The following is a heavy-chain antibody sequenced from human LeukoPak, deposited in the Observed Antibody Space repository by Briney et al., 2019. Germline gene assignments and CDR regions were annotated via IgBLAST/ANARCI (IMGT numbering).Heavy chain of an antibody. D-gene: IGHD4-23*01. CDR1: GGSISSYY. CDR3: ARPYGGNSYWYFDL. Sequence: SETLSLTCTVSGGSISSYYWSWIRQPPGKGLEWIGYIYYSGSTNYSPSLKSRVTISVDTSKNQFSLKLSSVTAADTAVYYCARPYGGNSYWYFDLWGRGTLVTVSS. J-gene: IGHJ2*01. CDR2: IYYSGST. V-gene: IGHV4-59*08.